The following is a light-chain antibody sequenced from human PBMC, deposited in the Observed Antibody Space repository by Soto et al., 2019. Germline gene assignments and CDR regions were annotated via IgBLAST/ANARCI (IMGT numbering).Light chain of an antibody. V-gene: IGKV1-5*01. J-gene: IGKJ2*01. CDR1: QSISSW. Sequence: DIQMTQSPSTLSASVGDRVTINCRASQSISSWLAWYKQKPGKAPKLLIYDASSLESGVPSRFRDSESGTEFTLTFSSLQPDDFATYYCQQYNSYLYTCGQGTKVEIK. CDR2: DAS. CDR3: QQYNSYLYT.